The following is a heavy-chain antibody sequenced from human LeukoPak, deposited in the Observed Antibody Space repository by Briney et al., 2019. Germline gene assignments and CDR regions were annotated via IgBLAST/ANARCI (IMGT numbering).Heavy chain of an antibody. D-gene: IGHD3-3*01. CDR2: INSDGSST. CDR1: GFTFSSYW. J-gene: IGHJ5*02. Sequence: PGGSLRLSCAASGFTFSSYWMHWVRQAPGKGLVWVSRINSDGSSTSYADSVKGRFTISRDNAKNTLYLQMNSLRAEDTAVYYCARDGIDDFWSGYYKDWWFDPWGQGTLVTVSS. CDR3: ARDGIDDFWSGYYKDWWFDP. V-gene: IGHV3-74*01.